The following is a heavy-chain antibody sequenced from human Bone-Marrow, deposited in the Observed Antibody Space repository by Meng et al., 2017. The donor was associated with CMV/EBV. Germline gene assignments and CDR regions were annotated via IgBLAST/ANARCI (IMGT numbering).Heavy chain of an antibody. CDR2: IRSSSTYI. CDR1: GFTFSSYS. D-gene: IGHD6-6*01. CDR3: AREEYTSSAPFDY. Sequence: GGSLRLSCAASGFTFSSYSMNWVRQAPGKGLEWVSSIRSSSTYIYYADSVKGRFTISRDNAKNSLYLQMNSLRAEDTAVYYCAREEYTSSAPFDYWGQGTLVTVSS. J-gene: IGHJ4*02. V-gene: IGHV3-21*01.